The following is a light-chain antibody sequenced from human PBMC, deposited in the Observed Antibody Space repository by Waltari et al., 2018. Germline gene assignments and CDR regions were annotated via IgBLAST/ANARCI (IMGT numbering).Light chain of an antibody. Sequence: DVVMTQSPLVLPVTPGEPASMSCRSSQSLLNSNGFGQLDGYLQKPGQSPQLLIYLGSYRASVVPVRFSGSGSGTDFTLKISRVEADDVGIYYCMQSLHIPWTFGQGTKVEIK. V-gene: IGKV2-28*01. J-gene: IGKJ1*01. CDR3: MQSLHIPWT. CDR1: QSLLNSNGFGQ. CDR2: LGS.